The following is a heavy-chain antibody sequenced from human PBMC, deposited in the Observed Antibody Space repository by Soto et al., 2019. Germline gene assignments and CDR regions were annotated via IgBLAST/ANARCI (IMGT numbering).Heavy chain of an antibody. CDR2: ISSSGSTI. V-gene: IGHV3-48*01. Sequence: GGSLRLSCVASEFTFSSYSMNWVRQAPGKGLEWVSYISSSGSTIYYADSVKGRVTISRDNAKNSLFLQLHSLRVDDTAVYYCARDHYGVYAVDYGGKETLFTVPS. CDR1: EFTFSSYS. J-gene: IGHJ4*02. D-gene: IGHD3-16*01. CDR3: ARDHYGVYAVDY.